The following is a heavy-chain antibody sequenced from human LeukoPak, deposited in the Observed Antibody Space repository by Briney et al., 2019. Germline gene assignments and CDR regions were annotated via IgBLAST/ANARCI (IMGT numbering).Heavy chain of an antibody. V-gene: IGHV4-59*08. CDR1: GGSISGYY. CDR2: IYYSGST. D-gene: IGHD5-18*01. Sequence: NPSETLSLTCTVSGGSISGYYWSWIRQPPGKGLEWIGYIYYSGSTNYNPSLKSRVTISVDTSKNQFSLKLSSVTAADTAVYYCARRGYSYGVDAFDIWGQGTMVTVSS. J-gene: IGHJ3*02. CDR3: ARRGYSYGVDAFDI.